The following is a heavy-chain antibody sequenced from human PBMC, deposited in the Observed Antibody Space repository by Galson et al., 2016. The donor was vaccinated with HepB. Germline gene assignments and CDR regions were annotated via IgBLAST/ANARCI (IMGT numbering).Heavy chain of an antibody. CDR1: GFTFSSYA. CDR2: ISTSGGST. Sequence: SLRLSCAASGFTFSSYAMSWVRQAPGKGLEWVSAISTSGGSTYYADSVQGRFTISRDNSKNTLYLQVNSLRVEGTAVYYCAKVVGTATYGYLQYWGQGTLVSVSS. CDR3: AKVVGTATYGYLQY. D-gene: IGHD1-26*01. J-gene: IGHJ1*01. V-gene: IGHV3-23*01.